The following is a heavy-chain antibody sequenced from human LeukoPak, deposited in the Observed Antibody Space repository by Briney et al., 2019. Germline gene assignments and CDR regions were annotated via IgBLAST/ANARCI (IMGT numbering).Heavy chain of an antibody. D-gene: IGHD3-22*01. CDR2: IYSGVTT. CDR1: GFTVSSNY. CDR3: AGGIGGFYDSSGYYNY. J-gene: IGHJ4*02. V-gene: IGHV3-53*01. Sequence: PGGSLRLSCTASGFTVSSNYMSWVRQAPGKGLEWVSVIYSGVTTYYAESVKGRFTISRDNSKITLFLQMNSLRAEDTAVYYCAGGIGGFYDSSGYYNYWGQGTLVTVSS.